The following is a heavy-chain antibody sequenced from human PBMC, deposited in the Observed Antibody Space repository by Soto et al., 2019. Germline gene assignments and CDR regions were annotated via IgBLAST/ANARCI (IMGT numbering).Heavy chain of an antibody. CDR1: GFTFSSYA. D-gene: IGHD3-10*01. Sequence: GESLKISCAASGFTFSSYAMSWVRQAPGKGLEWVSAISGSGGSTYYADSVKGRFTISRDNSKNTLYLQMNSLRAGDTAVYYCAKRTAGSYYYYGMDVWGQGTTVTVSS. CDR3: AKRTAGSYYYYGMDV. CDR2: ISGSGGST. J-gene: IGHJ6*02. V-gene: IGHV3-23*01.